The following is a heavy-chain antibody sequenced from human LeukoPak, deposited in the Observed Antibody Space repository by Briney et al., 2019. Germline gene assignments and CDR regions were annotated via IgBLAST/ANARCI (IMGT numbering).Heavy chain of an antibody. V-gene: IGHV3-15*01. CDR1: GLTLRNPG. J-gene: IGHJ3*02. CDR3: TMGRGCSGGSCYEGYAFDI. D-gene: IGHD2-15*01. CDR2: IKSKTDGGTT. Sequence: GGPLTLSCAASGLTLRNPGTSWVRQAPGRGGVWVGRIKSKTDGGTTDYAAPVKGRFTISRDDSKNTLYLQMNSLKTEDTAVYYCTMGRGCSGGSCYEGYAFDIWGQGTMVTVSS.